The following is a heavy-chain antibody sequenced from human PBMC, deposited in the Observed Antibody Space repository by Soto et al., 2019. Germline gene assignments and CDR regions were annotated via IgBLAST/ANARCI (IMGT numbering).Heavy chain of an antibody. CDR3: ARGEGSGSNALGH. J-gene: IGHJ4*02. CDR1: GFTFSSYG. Sequence: GGSLRLSCSAAGFTFSSYGMHWVRQAPGKGLEWVAVIWYDGSNKYYADSVKGRFTISRDNAKNTVFLEMNSLRPEDTAVYFCARGEGSGSNALGHWGQGTLVTVSS. V-gene: IGHV3-33*01. D-gene: IGHD3-16*01. CDR2: IWYDGSNK.